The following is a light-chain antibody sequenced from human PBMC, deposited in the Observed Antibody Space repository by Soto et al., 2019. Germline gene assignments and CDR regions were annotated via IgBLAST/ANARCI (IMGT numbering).Light chain of an antibody. Sequence: QSVLTQPASVSGSPGQSITISCTGTNYDVDGYNYVSWYQQHPGKAPKLIIYDVSDRPSGVSNRFSGSKSGNTASLTISGLQAEDEADYYCSSYISSSTVVFGGGTKVTVL. J-gene: IGLJ2*01. CDR3: SSYISSSTVV. V-gene: IGLV2-14*01. CDR1: NYDVDGYNY. CDR2: DVS.